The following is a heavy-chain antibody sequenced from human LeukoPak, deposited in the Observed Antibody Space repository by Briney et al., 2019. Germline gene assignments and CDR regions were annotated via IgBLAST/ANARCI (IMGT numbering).Heavy chain of an antibody. J-gene: IGHJ4*02. D-gene: IGHD6-6*01. CDR1: GFTFSSYA. V-gene: IGHV3-23*01. CDR2: ISGSGGST. Sequence: GGSLRLSCAASGFTFSSYAMSWVRQAPGKGLEWVSAISGSGGSTYYADSVKGRFTISRDNSKNTLYLQMNSLRAEDTAVYYCAEGYGSIAARRRSYYFDYWGQGTLVTVSS. CDR3: AEGYGSIAARRRSYYFDY.